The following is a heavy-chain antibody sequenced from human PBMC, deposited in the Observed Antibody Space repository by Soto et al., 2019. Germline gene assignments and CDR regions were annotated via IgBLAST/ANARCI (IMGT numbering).Heavy chain of an antibody. J-gene: IGHJ5*02. D-gene: IGHD4-4*01. CDR1: GFTFSSYA. V-gene: IGHV3-23*01. Sequence: PGGSLRLSCAASGFTFSSYAMSWVRQAPGKGLEWVSAISGSGGSTYYADSVKGRFTISRDNSKNTLYLQMNSLRAEDTAVYYCAKDSEIYDYSNWYNWFDPWGQGTLVTVSS. CDR2: ISGSGGST. CDR3: AKDSEIYDYSNWYNWFDP.